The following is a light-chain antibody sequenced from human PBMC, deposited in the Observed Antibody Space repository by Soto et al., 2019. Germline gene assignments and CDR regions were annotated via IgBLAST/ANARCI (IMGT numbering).Light chain of an antibody. CDR1: QSVSSSY. CDR2: CAS. V-gene: IGKV3-20*01. J-gene: IGKJ4*01. CDR3: QQYGSSPLT. Sequence: EIVFAQSPGTLSCGGGERATISCRASQSVSSSYLAWYQQKPGQAPRLLIYCASSRATGIPDRFSGSGSGTDFTLTISRLEPEDFAVYYCQQYGSSPLTFGGGTKVDIK.